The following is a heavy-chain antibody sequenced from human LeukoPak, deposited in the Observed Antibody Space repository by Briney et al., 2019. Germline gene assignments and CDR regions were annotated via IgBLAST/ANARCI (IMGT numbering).Heavy chain of an antibody. J-gene: IGHJ3*02. CDR1: GFTFSSYA. CDR3: ARDAVSYDFWSGHGAFDI. D-gene: IGHD3-3*01. Sequence: GGSLRLSCAASGFTFSSYAMHWVRQAPGKGLEWVAVISYDGSNKYYADSVKGRFTIPRDNSKNTLYLQMNSLRAEDTAVYYCARDAVSYDFWSGHGAFDIWGQGTMVTVSS. V-gene: IGHV3-30-3*01. CDR2: ISYDGSNK.